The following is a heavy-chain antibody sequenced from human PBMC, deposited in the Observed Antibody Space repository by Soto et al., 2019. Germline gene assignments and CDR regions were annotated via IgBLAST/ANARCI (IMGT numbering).Heavy chain of an antibody. V-gene: IGHV4-59*12. CDR2: IYHSGST. D-gene: IGHD2-2*01. J-gene: IGHJ6*02. CDR3: ARDIVLVPAAIRGDYYYYGMDV. Sequence: PSETLSLTCTVSGGSISSYYWTWIRQPPGKGLEWIEEIYHSGSTNYNPSLKSRVTISVDKSKNQFSLKLSSVTAADTAVYYCARDIVLVPAAIRGDYYYYGMDVWGQGTTVTVSS. CDR1: GGSISSYY.